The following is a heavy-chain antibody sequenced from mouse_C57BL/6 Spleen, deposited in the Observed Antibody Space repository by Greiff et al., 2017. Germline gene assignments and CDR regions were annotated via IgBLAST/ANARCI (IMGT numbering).Heavy chain of an antibody. D-gene: IGHD4-1*01. V-gene: IGHV5-4*01. Sequence: EVQRVESGGGLVKPGGSLKLSCAASGFTFSSYAMSWVRQTPEKRLEWVATISDGGSYTYYPDNVKGRFTISRDNAKNNLYLQMSHLKSEDTAMYYCARGLTGTSPLDYWGQGTTLTVSS. J-gene: IGHJ2*01. CDR3: ARGLTGTSPLDY. CDR2: ISDGGSYT. CDR1: GFTFSSYA.